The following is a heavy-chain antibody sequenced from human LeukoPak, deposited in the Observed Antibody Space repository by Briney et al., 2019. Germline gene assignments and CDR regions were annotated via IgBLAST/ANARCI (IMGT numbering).Heavy chain of an antibody. V-gene: IGHV5-51*01. CDR3: ARRRIAAAVSWFDP. Sequence: IYPGDSDTRYSPSFQAQVTISADNSISTAYLQWSSLKASDTAMYYCARRRIAAAVSWFDPWGQGTLVTVSS. D-gene: IGHD6-13*01. J-gene: IGHJ5*02. CDR2: IYPGDSDT.